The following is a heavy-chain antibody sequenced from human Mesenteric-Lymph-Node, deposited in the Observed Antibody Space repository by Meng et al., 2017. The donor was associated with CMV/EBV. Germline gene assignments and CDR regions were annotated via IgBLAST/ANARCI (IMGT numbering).Heavy chain of an antibody. V-gene: IGHV3-48*04. D-gene: IGHD3-16*01. J-gene: IGHJ4*02. CDR2: ISSGSDTI. CDR1: GFTFTGYS. Sequence: GGSLRLPCAASGFTFTGYSMNWVRQTPGKGLEWISYISSGSDTIYYADSVKGRFTISRDNAKNSVFLQMNSLRVEDTAVYYCVRNYVGHFDHWGQGRLVTVSS. CDR3: VRNYVGHFDH.